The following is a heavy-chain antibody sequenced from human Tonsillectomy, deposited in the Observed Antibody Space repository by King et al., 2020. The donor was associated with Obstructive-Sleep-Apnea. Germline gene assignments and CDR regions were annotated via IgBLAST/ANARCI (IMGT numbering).Heavy chain of an antibody. D-gene: IGHD3-22*01. CDR3: ASPYYDSSGYYPFGY. CDR2: IYYSGST. V-gene: IGHV4-59*08. J-gene: IGHJ4*02. CDR1: GGSISSYY. Sequence: LQLQESGPGLVKPSETLSLTCTVSGGSISSYYWSWIRQPPGKGLEWIGYIYYSGSTNYNPSLKSRVSIAVDTSNNQFSLKLSPVTAADTAVYYCASPYYDSSGYYPFGYWGQGTLVTVSS.